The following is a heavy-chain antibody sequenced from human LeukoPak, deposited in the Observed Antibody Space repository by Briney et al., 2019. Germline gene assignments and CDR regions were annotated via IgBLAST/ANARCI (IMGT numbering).Heavy chain of an antibody. CDR3: AKGQLWFGDLNWFDP. J-gene: IGHJ5*02. D-gene: IGHD3-10*01. CDR1: GFTFSDYG. V-gene: IGHV3-23*01. CDR2: ISGSGVST. Sequence: PGGSLRLSCAASGFTFSDYGMHWVRQAPGKGLEWVSGISGSGVSTYYADSVKGRFTISRDNSKKTLYLQMNSLRAEDTAVYYCAKGQLWFGDLNWFDPWGQGTLVTVSS.